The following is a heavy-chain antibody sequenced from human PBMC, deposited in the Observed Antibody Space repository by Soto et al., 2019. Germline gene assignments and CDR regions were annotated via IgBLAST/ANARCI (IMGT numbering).Heavy chain of an antibody. J-gene: IGHJ4*02. CDR1: GYTFTSYH. CDR3: ARDTAPTDY. CDR2: ISAYNTNT. V-gene: IGHV1-18*01. Sequence: QVQLVQSGAEVKKPGASVKVSCKTSGYTFTSYHISWVRQAPGQGLEWMGWISAYNTNTNYAQKFQGRATMTTDTSTSTAFMGLRSESTDVTACYCCARDTAPTDYWGQGTLVTVSS. D-gene: IGHD4-17*01.